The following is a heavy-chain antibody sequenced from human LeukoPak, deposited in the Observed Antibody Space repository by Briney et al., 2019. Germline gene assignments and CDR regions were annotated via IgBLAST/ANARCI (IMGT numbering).Heavy chain of an antibody. CDR2: IYYSGST. Sequence: SETLSLTCAVYGGSFSGYYWSWIRQPPGKGLEWIGSIYYSGSTYYNPSLKSRVTISVDTSKNQFSLKLSSVTAADTAVYYCARLGVSSWYIDYWGQGTLVTVSS. J-gene: IGHJ4*02. V-gene: IGHV4-34*01. D-gene: IGHD6-13*01. CDR3: ARLGVSSWYIDY. CDR1: GGSFSGYY.